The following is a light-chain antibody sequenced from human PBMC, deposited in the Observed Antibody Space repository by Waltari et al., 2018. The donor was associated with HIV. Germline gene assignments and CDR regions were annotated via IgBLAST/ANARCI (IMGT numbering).Light chain of an antibody. Sequence: EILMTQSPATLSVSPGDRATLSCRASQSIRSNLAWYQQKPGQAPRLLLYAASTRATGIPARFSGSGSGTEFTLTITSLQSEDFAVYYCQQYNNWPPITFGQGTRLEIK. J-gene: IGKJ5*01. CDR2: AAS. CDR3: QQYNNWPPIT. V-gene: IGKV3-15*01. CDR1: QSIRSN.